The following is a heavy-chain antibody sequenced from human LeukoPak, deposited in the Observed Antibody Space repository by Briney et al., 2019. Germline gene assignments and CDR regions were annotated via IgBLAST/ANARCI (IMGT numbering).Heavy chain of an antibody. Sequence: GGSLRLSCAASGFTFSVIAVHWVRQAPGKGLEWVAGTSYDGTYKYYPDSVRGRFTISRDNAKNSLYLQMNSLRAEDAAVYYCAELGITMIGGVWGKGTTVTISS. CDR1: GFTFSVIA. D-gene: IGHD3-10*02. CDR3: AELGITMIGGV. V-gene: IGHV3-30*04. CDR2: TSYDGTYK. J-gene: IGHJ6*04.